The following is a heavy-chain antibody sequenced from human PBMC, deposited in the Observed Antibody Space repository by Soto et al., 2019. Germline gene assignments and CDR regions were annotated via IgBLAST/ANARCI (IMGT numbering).Heavy chain of an antibody. D-gene: IGHD3-3*01. J-gene: IGHJ4*02. CDR3: ARHYDFWSGYLDY. CDR1: GGSISSYY. Sequence: QVQLQESGPGLVKPSETLSLTCTVSGGSISSYYWSWIRQPPGKGLEWIGYIYYSGSTNYNPSLKSRVTISEDTSKNQFSLQLSSVTAADTALYYCARHYDFWSGYLDYWGQGTLVTVSS. V-gene: IGHV4-59*01. CDR2: IYYSGST.